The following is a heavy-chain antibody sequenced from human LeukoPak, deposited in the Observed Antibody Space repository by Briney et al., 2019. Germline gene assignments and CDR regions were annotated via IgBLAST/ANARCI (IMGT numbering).Heavy chain of an antibody. CDR3: ARRERWLRMDDY. CDR1: GGSISSYY. J-gene: IGHJ4*02. V-gene: IGHV4-34*01. D-gene: IGHD5-24*01. CDR2: INHSGST. Sequence: SETLSLTCTVSGGSISSYYWSWIRQPTGKGLEWIGEINHSGSTNYNPSLKSRVTISVDTSKNQFSLKLSSVTAADTAVYYCARRERWLRMDDYWGQGTLVTVSS.